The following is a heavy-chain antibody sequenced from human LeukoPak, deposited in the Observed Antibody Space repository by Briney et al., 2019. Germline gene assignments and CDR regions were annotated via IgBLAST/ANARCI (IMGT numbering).Heavy chain of an antibody. J-gene: IGHJ4*02. CDR2: INPNSGGT. D-gene: IGHD3-22*01. V-gene: IGHV1-2*02. Sequence: ASVKVSCKASGYTFTGYYMHWVRQAPGQGLEWMGWINPNSGGTNYAQKFQGRVTMTRDTSISTAYMELSRLRSDDTAVYYCARDPHTDSSGYYGSYYFDYWGQGTLVTVSS. CDR1: GYTFTGYY. CDR3: ARDPHTDSSGYYGSYYFDY.